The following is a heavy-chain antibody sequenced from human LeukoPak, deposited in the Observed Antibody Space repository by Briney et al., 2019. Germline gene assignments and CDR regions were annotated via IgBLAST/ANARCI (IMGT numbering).Heavy chain of an antibody. CDR3: AEGGMERYFEPFDP. D-gene: IGHD3-9*01. CDR2: IRYDGSNK. CDR1: GFTFSSYG. V-gene: IGHV3-30*02. Sequence: GGSLRLSCAASGFTFSSYGMHWVRQAPGKGLEWVAFIRYDGSNKYYADSVKGRFTISRDNSKNTLYLQMNSLRAEDTAVYYCAEGGMERYFEPFDPWGQGTLVTVSS. J-gene: IGHJ5*02.